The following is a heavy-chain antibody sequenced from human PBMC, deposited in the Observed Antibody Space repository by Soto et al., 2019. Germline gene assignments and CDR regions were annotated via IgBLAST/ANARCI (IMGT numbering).Heavy chain of an antibody. J-gene: IGHJ6*03. V-gene: IGHV4-34*01. CDR3: ARAGPAGGGVVVVAAPEFMDV. Sequence: PSETLSLTSAVYGGSFSVYYWSWIRQPPGRGLEWIGEINHSGSTNYNPSLKSRVTISVDTSKNQFSLKLSSVTAADTAVYYCARAGPAGGGVVVVAAPEFMDVWGKGTTVT. CDR2: INHSGST. CDR1: GGSFSVYY. D-gene: IGHD2-15*01.